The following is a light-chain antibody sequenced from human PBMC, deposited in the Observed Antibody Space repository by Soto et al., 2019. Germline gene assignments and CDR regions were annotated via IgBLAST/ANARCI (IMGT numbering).Light chain of an antibody. CDR1: QGISNH. CDR3: QKYNSAPPT. Sequence: IQMTQSPSSLSASVGDRVTITCRASQGISNHLAWYQQKPGKVPHLLIYAASTLQSGVPSRFSGSGSGTDFTLTISSLQPEDVATYYCQKYNSAPPTFGQGTKVEVK. V-gene: IGKV1-27*01. J-gene: IGKJ1*01. CDR2: AAS.